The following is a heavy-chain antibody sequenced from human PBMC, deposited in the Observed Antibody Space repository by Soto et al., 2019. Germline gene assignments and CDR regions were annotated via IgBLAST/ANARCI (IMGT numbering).Heavy chain of an antibody. CDR1: GFTFSSYA. CDR2: ISGSGGST. V-gene: IGHV3-23*01. Sequence: EVQLLESGGGLVQPGGSLRLSCAASGFTFSSYAMSWVRQAPGKGLEWVSAISGSGGSTYYADSVKGRFTISRDNSKNTLYLQMNSLRAEDTAVYYCAKDLDGGRLRLGDRGGFDYWGQGTLVTVSS. J-gene: IGHJ4*02. D-gene: IGHD3-16*01. CDR3: AKDLDGGRLRLGDRGGFDY.